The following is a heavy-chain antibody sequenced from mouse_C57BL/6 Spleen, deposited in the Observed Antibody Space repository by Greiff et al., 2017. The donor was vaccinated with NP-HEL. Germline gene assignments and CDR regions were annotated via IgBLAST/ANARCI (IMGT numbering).Heavy chain of an antibody. CDR3: ARVVYYGSSSDY. V-gene: IGHV1-55*01. Sequence: VQLQQPGAELVKPGASVKMSCKASGYTFTSYWITWVKQRPGQGLEWIGDIYPGSGSTNYNEKFKSKATLTVDTSSSTAYMQLSSLTSEDSAVYYCARVVYYGSSSDYWGQGTTLTVSS. D-gene: IGHD1-1*01. J-gene: IGHJ2*01. CDR1: GYTFTSYW. CDR2: IYPGSGST.